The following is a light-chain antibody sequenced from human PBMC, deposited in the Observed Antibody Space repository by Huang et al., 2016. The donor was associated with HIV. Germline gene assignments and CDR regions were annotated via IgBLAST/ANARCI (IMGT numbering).Light chain of an antibody. CDR1: QSVSSD. CDR2: GAS. CDR3: QQYNKWPPKT. J-gene: IGKJ1*01. Sequence: VMMQSPASLSVSPGERATLSCRASQSVSSDLAWYQQKPGQAPRLLIYGASTRATGIPARFSGSGSGTEFTLTISGLQSEDSAIYYCQQYNKWPPKTFGQGTKVEIK. V-gene: IGKV3-15*01.